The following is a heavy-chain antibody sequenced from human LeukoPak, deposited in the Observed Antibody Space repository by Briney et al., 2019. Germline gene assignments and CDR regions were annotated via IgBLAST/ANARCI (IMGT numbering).Heavy chain of an antibody. J-gene: IGHJ4*02. V-gene: IGHV3-21*01. CDR2: ISSSSGYI. Sequence: GGSLRLSCAASGFTFSSYSMNWVRQAPGKGLEWASSISSSSGYIYYADSVKGRFTISRDNAKNSLYLQMNSLRAEDTAVYYCARDLVRSGYYRNFDYWGQGTLVTVSS. D-gene: IGHD3-3*01. CDR3: ARDLVRSGYYRNFDY. CDR1: GFTFSSYS.